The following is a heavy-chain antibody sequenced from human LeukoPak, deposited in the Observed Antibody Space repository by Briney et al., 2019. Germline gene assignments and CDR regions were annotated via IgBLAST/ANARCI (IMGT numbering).Heavy chain of an antibody. V-gene: IGHV4-39*01. CDR1: DDSISNNNYY. J-gene: IGHJ4*02. D-gene: IGHD3-10*01. CDR3: ARGPMVRGVIIRRSKSGYFDY. Sequence: PSETLSLTCTVSDDSISNNNYYWSWIRQPPGKGLEWIGSIYHSGSTYYNPSLKSRVTISVDTSKNQFSLKLSSVTAADTAVYYCARGPMVRGVIIRRSKSGYFDYWGQGTLVTVSS. CDR2: IYHSGST.